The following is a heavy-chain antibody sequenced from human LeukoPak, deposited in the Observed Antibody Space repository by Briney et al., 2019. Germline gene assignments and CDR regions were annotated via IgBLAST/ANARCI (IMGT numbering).Heavy chain of an antibody. CDR2: VYYSGST. V-gene: IGHV4-39*01. CDR1: DGSIRGSSDY. CDR3: ARNESVLGTTGLNDFFDD. Sequence: PSETLSLSCTVSDGSIRGSSDYWGWIRQFPGKGLEWIGSVYYSGSTYYNPSLKSRVSISVDTSKNQFHLRLTSVTAADTAVYYCARNESVLGTTGLNDFFDDWGQGTLVTVSS. D-gene: IGHD1-26*01. J-gene: IGHJ4*02.